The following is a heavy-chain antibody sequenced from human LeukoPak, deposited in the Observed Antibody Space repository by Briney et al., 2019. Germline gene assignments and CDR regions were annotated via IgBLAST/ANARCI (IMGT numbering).Heavy chain of an antibody. D-gene: IGHD5-18*01. CDR2: INHSGST. J-gene: IGHJ4*02. CDR3: ARGKPTKILDY. Sequence: SETLSLTCTVSGGSISSSSYYWGWIRQPPGKGLEWIGEINHSGSTNYNPSLKSRVTISVDTSKNQFSLKLSSVTAADTAVYYCARGKPTKILDYWGQGTLVTVSS. CDR1: GGSISSSSYY. V-gene: IGHV4-39*07.